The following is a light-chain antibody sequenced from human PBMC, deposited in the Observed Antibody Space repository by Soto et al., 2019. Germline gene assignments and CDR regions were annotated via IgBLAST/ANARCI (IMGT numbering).Light chain of an antibody. CDR2: EVS. CDR1: SSDVGGYNY. Sequence: QSVLTQPAPVSGSPRQSITISCTGTSSDVGGYNYVSWYQHHPGKAPKLMIYEVSNRPPGVSNRFSGSKSGNTASLTISGLQAEDEADYYCSSYKRSSTYVFGTGTKVTVL. CDR3: SSYKRSSTYV. J-gene: IGLJ1*01. V-gene: IGLV2-14*01.